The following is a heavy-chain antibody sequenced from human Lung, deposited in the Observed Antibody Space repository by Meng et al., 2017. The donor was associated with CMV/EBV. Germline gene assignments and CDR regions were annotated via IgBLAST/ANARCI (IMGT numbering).Heavy chain of an antibody. J-gene: IGHJ4*02. V-gene: IGHV3-30*02. Sequence: GESLKISCAASGFTFSSYGMHWVRQAPGKGLEWVAFIRYDGSNKYYADSVKGRFTISRDNSKNTLYLQMNSLRAEDTAVYYCAKVRVGHCSSTSFDDYWGQGXLVTVSS. CDR1: GFTFSSYG. D-gene: IGHD2-2*01. CDR2: IRYDGSNK. CDR3: AKVRVGHCSSTSFDDY.